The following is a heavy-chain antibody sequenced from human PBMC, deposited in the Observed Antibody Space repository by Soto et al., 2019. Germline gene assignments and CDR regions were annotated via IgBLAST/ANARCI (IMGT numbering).Heavy chain of an antibody. D-gene: IGHD3-3*02. V-gene: IGHV1-18*04. Sequence: QVQLVQSGAEVKKPGASVKVSCKASGYTFTSYGISWVRQAPGQGLEWMGWISAYNGNTNYAQKLQGRVTMTTDTSTSTAYIELRSLRSHDTAVYYCSRAGSVHFWIGGSGFDPWGQGTLVTVSS. CDR2: ISAYNGNT. CDR1: GYTFTSYG. CDR3: SRAGSVHFWIGGSGFDP. J-gene: IGHJ5*02.